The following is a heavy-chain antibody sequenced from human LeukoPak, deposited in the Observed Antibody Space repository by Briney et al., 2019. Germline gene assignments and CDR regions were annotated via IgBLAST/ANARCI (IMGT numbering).Heavy chain of an antibody. CDR3: ARGAGHSYGNFDY. Sequence: GRSLGLSCAASGFSFSSYGIPWVRQAPGKGLEWVAVIWNDGSIKFYGDSVRGRFTISRDNSKNTLYLQMDSLRAEDTAVYYCARGAGHSYGNFDYWGQGTLVTVSS. CDR2: IWNDGSIK. J-gene: IGHJ4*02. CDR1: GFSFSSYG. D-gene: IGHD5-18*01. V-gene: IGHV3-33*01.